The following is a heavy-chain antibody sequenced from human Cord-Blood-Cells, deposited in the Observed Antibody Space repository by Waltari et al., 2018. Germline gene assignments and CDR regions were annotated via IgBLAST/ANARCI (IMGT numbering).Heavy chain of an antibody. J-gene: IGHJ3*02. CDR3: ARDRGDIVVVVAATTAFDI. CDR1: GGTFSSYA. D-gene: IGHD2-15*01. V-gene: IGHV1-69*09. Sequence: QVQLVQSGAEVKKPGSSVKVSCKASGGTFSSYALSWVRQAPGQGSGWMGRIIPRLGIANYAQKFQGRVTITADKSTSTAYMELSSLRSEDTAVYYCARDRGDIVVVVAATTAFDIWGQGTMVTVSS. CDR2: IIPRLGIA.